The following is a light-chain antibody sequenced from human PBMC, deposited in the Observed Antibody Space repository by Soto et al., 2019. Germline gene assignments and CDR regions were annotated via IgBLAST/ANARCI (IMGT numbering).Light chain of an antibody. V-gene: IGLV2-14*01. Sequence: QSALTQPASVSGSPGQSITISCTGTSSDVGANNFVSWYQQYPGKAPKLIICEVSNRPSGVSNRFSGSKSGNTASLTISGLQAEYEADYYCNSYTNTAARVFGTGTQLTVL. J-gene: IGLJ1*01. CDR1: SSDVGANNF. CDR2: EVS. CDR3: NSYTNTAARV.